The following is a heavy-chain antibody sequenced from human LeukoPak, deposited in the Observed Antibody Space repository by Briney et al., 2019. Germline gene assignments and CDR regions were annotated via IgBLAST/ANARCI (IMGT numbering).Heavy chain of an antibody. V-gene: IGHV1-2*02. J-gene: IGHJ3*02. CDR1: GYTFTGYY. D-gene: IGHD4-17*01. Sequence: ASVTVSCKASGYTFTGYYMHWVRQAPGQGLEWMGWINPNSGGTNYAQKFQGRVTMTRDTSISTAYMELSRLRSDDTAVYYCARDGGDYGENAFDIWGQGTMVTVSS. CDR3: ARDGGDYGENAFDI. CDR2: INPNSGGT.